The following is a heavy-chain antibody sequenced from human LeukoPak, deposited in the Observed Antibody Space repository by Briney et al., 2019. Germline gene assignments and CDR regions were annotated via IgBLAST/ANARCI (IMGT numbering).Heavy chain of an antibody. Sequence: GGSLRLSCAASGFTFSSYSINWVHQAPGKGLEWVSSISSSSSYIYYADSVKGRFTISRDNAKNSLYLQMNSLRAEDTAVYYCARDLLYYYDSSPRAFDIWGQGTMVTVSS. V-gene: IGHV3-21*01. CDR1: GFTFSSYS. CDR3: ARDLLYYYDSSPRAFDI. CDR2: ISSSSSYI. J-gene: IGHJ3*02. D-gene: IGHD3-22*01.